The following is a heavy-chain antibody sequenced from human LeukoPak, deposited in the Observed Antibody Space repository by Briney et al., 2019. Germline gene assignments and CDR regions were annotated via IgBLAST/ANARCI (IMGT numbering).Heavy chain of an antibody. CDR2: IIPIFGTA. J-gene: IGHJ5*02. Sequence: ASVKVSCKASGGTFSSYDISWVRQAPGQGLEWMGGIIPIFGTANYAQKFQGRVTITADESTSTAYMELSSLRSEDTAVYYCAGDPPNPITIFGVVSSWGQGTLVTVSS. CDR3: AGDPPNPITIFGVVSS. V-gene: IGHV1-69*13. CDR1: GGTFSSYD. D-gene: IGHD3-3*01.